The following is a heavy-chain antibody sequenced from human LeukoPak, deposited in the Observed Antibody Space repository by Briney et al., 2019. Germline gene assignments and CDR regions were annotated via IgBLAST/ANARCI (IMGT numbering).Heavy chain of an antibody. CDR2: IYYSGST. V-gene: IGHV4-59*08. Sequence: SETLSLTCTVSGGSISSYYWSWIRQPPEKGLEWIGYIYYSGSTNYNPSLKSRVTISVDTSKNQFSLKLSSVTAADTAVYYCARLHCGGDCWFFDYWGQGTLVTVSS. CDR1: GGSISSYY. CDR3: ARLHCGGDCWFFDY. J-gene: IGHJ4*02. D-gene: IGHD2-21*02.